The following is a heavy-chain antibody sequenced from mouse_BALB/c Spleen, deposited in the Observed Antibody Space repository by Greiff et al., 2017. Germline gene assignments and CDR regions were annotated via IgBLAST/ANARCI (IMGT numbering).Heavy chain of an antibody. J-gene: IGHJ2*01. CDR1: GFTFSSYA. CDR3: ARAHTGYFDY. CDR2: ISSGGST. Sequence: EVQGVESGGGLVKPGGSLKLSCAASGFTFSSYAMSWVRQTPEKRLEWVASISSGGSTYYPDSVKGRFTISRDNARNILYLQMSSLRSEDTAMYYCARAHTGYFDYWGQGTTLTVSS. V-gene: IGHV5-6-5*01. D-gene: IGHD1-1*01.